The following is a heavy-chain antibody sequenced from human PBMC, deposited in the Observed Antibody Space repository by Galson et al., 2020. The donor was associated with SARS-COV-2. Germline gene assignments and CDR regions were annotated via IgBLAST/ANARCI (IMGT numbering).Heavy chain of an antibody. J-gene: IGHJ6*02. Sequence: GESLKISCKGSGYSFSNYWHVWVRQMPGKGLEWMGVIYPRDSDPRYSPSFQGQVTISADQSITTAYLPWSSLEASDNGMYYCARRGTYYYEPSGSPHKDYYYTYGMDVWGQGTTITVSS. CDR2: IYPRDSDP. CDR3: ARRGTYYYEPSGSPHKDYYYTYGMDV. CDR1: GYSFSNYW. V-gene: IGHV5-51*01. D-gene: IGHD3-22*01.